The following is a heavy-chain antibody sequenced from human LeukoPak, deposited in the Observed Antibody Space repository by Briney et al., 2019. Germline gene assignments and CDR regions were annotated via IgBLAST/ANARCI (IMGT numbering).Heavy chain of an antibody. V-gene: IGHV1-18*01. CDR2: ISTYNGNT. D-gene: IGHD3-22*01. CDR3: ARDASHYYDSSGYPVDY. CDR1: GYTFTSYG. J-gene: IGHJ4*02. Sequence: ASVKVSCKASGYTFTSYGISWVRQAPGQGLEWMGSISTYNGNTKYAQKLQGRVTMTTDTSTSTAYMELRSLRSDDTAVYYCARDASHYYDSSGYPVDYWGQGTLVTVSS.